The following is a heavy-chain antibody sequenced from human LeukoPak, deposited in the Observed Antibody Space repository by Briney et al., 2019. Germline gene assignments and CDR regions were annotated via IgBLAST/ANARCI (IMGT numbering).Heavy chain of an antibody. V-gene: IGHV1-69*13. D-gene: IGHD3-22*01. CDR3: ARDHSSFEGAFDI. CDR1: GGTFSSYA. J-gene: IGHJ3*02. Sequence: GASVKVSCKASGGTFSSYAISWVRQAPGQGLEWMGGIIPIFGTANYAQKFQGRVTITADESTSTAYMELRSLRSDDTAVYYCARDHSSFEGAFDIWGQGTMVTVSS. CDR2: IIPIFGTA.